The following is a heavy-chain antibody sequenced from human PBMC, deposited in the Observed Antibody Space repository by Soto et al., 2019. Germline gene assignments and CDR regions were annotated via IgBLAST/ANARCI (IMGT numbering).Heavy chain of an antibody. D-gene: IGHD3-16*01. V-gene: IGHV3-15*01. Sequence: GGSLRLSCAASGFTFSNAWMSWVRQAPGKGLEWVGRIKSKTDGGTTDYAAPVKGRFTISRDDSKNTLYLQMNSLKTEDTAVYYCTTDQRGLMGGRPDAFDIWGQGTMVTVSS. CDR3: TTDQRGLMGGRPDAFDI. CDR2: IKSKTDGGTT. CDR1: GFTFSNAW. J-gene: IGHJ3*02.